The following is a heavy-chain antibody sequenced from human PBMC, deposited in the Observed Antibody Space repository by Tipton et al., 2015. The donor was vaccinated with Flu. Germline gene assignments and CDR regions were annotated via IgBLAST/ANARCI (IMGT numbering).Heavy chain of an antibody. D-gene: IGHD3-10*02. CDR3: ARLSYYDVDLRNFYFDY. CDR1: GDSIKGNIYY. V-gene: IGHV4-39*01. CDR2: IYPSGTT. Sequence: TLSLTCTVSGDSIKGNIYYWGWIRQPPGKRLELIGSIYPSGTTYYNPSLKSRVTISVDTSKSQFSLKLRSVTAADTAVYYCARLSYYDVDLRNFYFDYWGLGALVTVSS. J-gene: IGHJ4*02.